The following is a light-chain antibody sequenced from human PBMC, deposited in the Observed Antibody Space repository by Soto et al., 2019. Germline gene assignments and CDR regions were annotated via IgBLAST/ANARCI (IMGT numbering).Light chain of an antibody. Sequence: DIQMTQSPSSLSASVGDRVTITCRASQSISSYLNWYQQKPGKAPKLLIYAASSLQSGVPSRFSGSRSGTDFTLTISSLQPEDFATYYCQPSYSTPWSFGQGTQVEIK. J-gene: IGKJ1*01. CDR1: QSISSY. CDR2: AAS. V-gene: IGKV1-39*01. CDR3: QPSYSTPWS.